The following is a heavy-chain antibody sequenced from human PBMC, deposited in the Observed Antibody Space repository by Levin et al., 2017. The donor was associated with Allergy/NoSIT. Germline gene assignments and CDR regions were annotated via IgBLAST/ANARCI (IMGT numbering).Heavy chain of an antibody. CDR2: INSDGSAT. D-gene: IGHD2-15*01. V-gene: IGHV3-74*01. J-gene: IGHJ5*02. CDR3: ARGDCGSGGCYRLSYFDP. CDR1: GFTFNTYW. Sequence: GESLKISCAASGFTFNTYWMHWARQAPGKGLVWVSRINSDGSATTYADSVMGRFTISRDNAKNTLYLQMDSLRAEDTAVYYCARGDCGSGGCYRLSYFDPWGRGTLVTVSS.